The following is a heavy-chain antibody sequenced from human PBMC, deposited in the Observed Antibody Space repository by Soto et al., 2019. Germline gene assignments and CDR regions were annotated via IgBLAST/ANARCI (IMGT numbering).Heavy chain of an antibody. CDR3: ARGYCSGGSCPWYFDY. J-gene: IGHJ4*02. D-gene: IGHD2-15*01. Sequence: QVPLVQSGAEVKKPGSSVKVSCKASGGTFSSYTISWVRQAPGQGLEWMGRIIPILGIANYAQKFQGRVTITADKSTSTAYMELSSLRSEDTAVYYCARGYCSGGSCPWYFDYWGQGTLVTVSS. CDR2: IIPILGIA. V-gene: IGHV1-69*02. CDR1: GGTFSSYT.